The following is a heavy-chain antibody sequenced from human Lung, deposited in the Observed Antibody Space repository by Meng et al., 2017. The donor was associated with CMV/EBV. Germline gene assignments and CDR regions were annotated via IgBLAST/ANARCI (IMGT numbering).Heavy chain of an antibody. CDR2: TFYRASWIK. CDR1: GASASSTGAA. D-gene: IGHD1-1*01. CDR3: AREEEGHGNDPHDALAS. Sequence: SXTXSLXCAISGASASSTGAAWNWIRQSPSRGLEWLGRTFYRASWIKEYVVSVSNRITINPDTSKNQFSLQLNCVTPEDTAVYFCAREEEGHGNDPHDALASWGQGKXV. J-gene: IGHJ3*01. V-gene: IGHV6-1*01.